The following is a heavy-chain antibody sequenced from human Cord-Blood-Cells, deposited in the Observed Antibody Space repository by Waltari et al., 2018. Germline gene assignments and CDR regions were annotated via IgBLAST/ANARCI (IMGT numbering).Heavy chain of an antibody. D-gene: IGHD2-8*02. V-gene: IGHV4-38-2*01. J-gene: IGHJ4*02. Sequence: QVQLQESGPGLVKPSETLSLTCAVSGYSLSSGYYWGWIRQPPGKGLEWIGSIYHSGSTYYNPSLKSRVTISVDTSKNQFSLKLSSVTAADTAVYYCAGYPYCTGGVCYRYFDYWGQGTLVTVSS. CDR3: AGYPYCTGGVCYRYFDY. CDR1: GYSLSSGYY. CDR2: IYHSGST.